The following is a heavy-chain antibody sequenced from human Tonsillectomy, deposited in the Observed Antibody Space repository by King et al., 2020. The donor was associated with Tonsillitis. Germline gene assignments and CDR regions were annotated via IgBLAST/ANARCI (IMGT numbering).Heavy chain of an antibody. Sequence: VQLQESGPGLVTPSQTLSLTCTVSGGSINSDDYYWTWIRQHPGKGLEWIGYVYYIGSTDYNPSLKSRVTIAIDTSKNQFSLKLTSVTAADTAVYYCAGGAVCYSNNWHHWFDPWGQGTLVTVSS. J-gene: IGHJ5*02. CDR2: VYYIGST. CDR1: GGSINSDDYY. CDR3: AGGAVCYSNNWHHWFDP. V-gene: IGHV4-31*03. D-gene: IGHD6-13*01.